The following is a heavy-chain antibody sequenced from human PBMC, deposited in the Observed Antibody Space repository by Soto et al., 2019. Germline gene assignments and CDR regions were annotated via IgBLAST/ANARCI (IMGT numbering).Heavy chain of an antibody. V-gene: IGHV3-48*03. CDR3: AREAHFGAAAGLFFDY. D-gene: IGHD6-13*01. CDR1: GFTFSSYE. J-gene: IGHJ4*02. Sequence: GGSLRLSCAASGFTFSSYEMNWVRQAPGKGLEWVSYISSSGSTIYYADSVKGRFTISRDNAKNSLYLQMNSLRAEDSAVYYCAREAHFGAAAGLFFDYWGQGTLVTVSS. CDR2: ISSSGSTI.